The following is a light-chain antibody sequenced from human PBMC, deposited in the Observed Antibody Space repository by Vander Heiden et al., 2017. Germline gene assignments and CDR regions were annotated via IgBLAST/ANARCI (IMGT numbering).Light chain of an antibody. CDR2: DAS. Sequence: ELVLPQSPGTLSLSPGETATLSCSASQTVNSRFLAWYQHKRGQAPRLLMFDASTRDAGVPERFSGSGSGTDFTLTISRLEPEDFAVYHCHQYGRSPFTFGPGTKVEFK. V-gene: IGKV3-20*01. CDR1: QTVNSRF. J-gene: IGKJ3*01. CDR3: HQYGRSPFT.